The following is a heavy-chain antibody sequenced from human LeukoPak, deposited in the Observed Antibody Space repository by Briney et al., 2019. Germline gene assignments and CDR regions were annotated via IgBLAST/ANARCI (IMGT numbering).Heavy chain of an antibody. CDR3: ARALRGGNSYGYLDS. Sequence: SETLSLTCTVSGGSVSSGSYYWSWIRQPPGKGLEWIGYIYYSGSTNYNPSLKSRVTISVDTSKNQFSLKLSSVTAADTAVYYCARALRGGNSYGYLDSWGQGSLVTVSS. D-gene: IGHD5-18*01. V-gene: IGHV4-61*01. CDR1: GGSVSSGSYY. CDR2: IYYSGST. J-gene: IGHJ4*02.